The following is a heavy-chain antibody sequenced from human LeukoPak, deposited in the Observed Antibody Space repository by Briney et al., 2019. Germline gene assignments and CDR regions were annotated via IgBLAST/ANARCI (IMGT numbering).Heavy chain of an antibody. CDR2: IKEDGSEK. J-gene: IGHJ3*02. V-gene: IGHV3-7*01. CDR1: GFTFSSYG. CDR3: ARSDPWPFDI. Sequence: GGTLTLSCAASGFTFSSYGMSWVRQAPGKGLEWVANIKEDGSEKYYVDSVRGRFTISRDNAKKSLYLQMNSLRAEDTAVYHCARSDPWPFDIWGQGTMVTVSS.